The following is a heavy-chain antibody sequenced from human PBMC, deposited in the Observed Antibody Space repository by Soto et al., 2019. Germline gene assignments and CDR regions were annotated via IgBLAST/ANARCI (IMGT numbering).Heavy chain of an antibody. Sequence: SVKVSCKASGGTCSSYAISWVRQAPGQGLEWMGGIIPIFGTANYAQKFQGRVTITADESTSTAYMELGSLRSEDTAVYYCAGSIVGASRFDPWGQGTLVTVSS. V-gene: IGHV1-69*13. CDR1: GGTCSSYA. CDR3: AGSIVGASRFDP. J-gene: IGHJ5*02. CDR2: IIPIFGTA. D-gene: IGHD1-26*01.